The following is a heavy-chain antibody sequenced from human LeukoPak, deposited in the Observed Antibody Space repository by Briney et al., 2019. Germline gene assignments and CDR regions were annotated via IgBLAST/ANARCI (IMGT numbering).Heavy chain of an antibody. CDR3: ASYLYWWSDLGY. V-gene: IGHV3-66*01. D-gene: IGHD2-8*02. Sequence: GGSLRLSCAASGFTVSSNYMSWVRQAPGKGLEWVSVIYSGGSTYYADSVKGRFTISRDNAKNSLYLQMNSLRVEDTAVYYCASYLYWWSDLGYWGQGTLVTVSS. J-gene: IGHJ4*02. CDR2: IYSGGST. CDR1: GFTVSSNY.